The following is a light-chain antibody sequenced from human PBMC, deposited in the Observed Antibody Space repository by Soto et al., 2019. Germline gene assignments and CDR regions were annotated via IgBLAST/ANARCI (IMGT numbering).Light chain of an antibody. J-gene: IGKJ1*01. CDR2: ASS. V-gene: IGKV1D-16*01. Sequence: DIQMTQSPPSLSASVGDRVTITCRASQGLSRWLAWYQQRPEKAPKCLIYASSDLQSGVPSRFSGSGSGTEFTLTINNLQPEDFGTYYCQQYKTYPWTFGQGTTVEVK. CDR3: QQYKTYPWT. CDR1: QGLSRW.